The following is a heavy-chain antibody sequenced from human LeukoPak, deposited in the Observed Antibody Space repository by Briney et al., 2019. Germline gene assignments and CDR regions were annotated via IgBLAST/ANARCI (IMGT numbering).Heavy chain of an antibody. D-gene: IGHD3-3*01. CDR3: ARGTTSEIFGVVLSYYYCGMDV. CDR1: GGTFSSYA. V-gene: IGHV1-69*13. J-gene: IGHJ6*02. CDR2: IIPIFGIA. Sequence: SVKVSCKASGGTFSSYAISWVRQAPGQGLEWMGRIIPIFGIANYAQKFQGRVTITADESTSTAYMELSSLRSEDTAVYYCARGTTSEIFGVVLSYYYCGMDVWGQGTTVTVSS.